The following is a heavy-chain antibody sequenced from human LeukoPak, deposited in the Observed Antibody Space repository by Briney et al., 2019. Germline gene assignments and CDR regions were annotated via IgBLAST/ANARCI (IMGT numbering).Heavy chain of an antibody. CDR3: ASKYFSHWFDP. CDR1: GGSFSGYY. Sequence: SETLSLTCAVYGGSFSGYYWSWIRQPPGKGLEWIGEINHSGNTNYNPSLKSRVTISVDTSKNQFSLKLGSVTAAYTAVYYCASKYFSHWFDPWGQGTLVTVSS. V-gene: IGHV4-34*01. CDR2: INHSGNT. J-gene: IGHJ5*02. D-gene: IGHD3-3*01.